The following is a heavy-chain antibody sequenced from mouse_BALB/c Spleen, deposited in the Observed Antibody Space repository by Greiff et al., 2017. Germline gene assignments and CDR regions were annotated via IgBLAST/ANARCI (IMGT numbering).Heavy chain of an antibody. CDR2: ISTYYGDA. J-gene: IGHJ4*01. CDR1: GYTFTDYA. D-gene: IGHD2-1*01. V-gene: IGHV1S137*01. CDR3: ARSGGNYGYYAMDY. Sequence: QVQLQQSGAELVRPGVSVKISCKGSGYTFTDYAMHWVKQSHAKSLEWIGVISTYYGDASYNQKFKGKATMTVDKSSSTAYMELARLTSEDSAIYYCARSGGNYGYYAMDYWGQGTSVTVSS.